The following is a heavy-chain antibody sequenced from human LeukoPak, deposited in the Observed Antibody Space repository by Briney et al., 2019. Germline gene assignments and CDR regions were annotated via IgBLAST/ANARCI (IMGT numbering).Heavy chain of an antibody. Sequence: QPGGSLRLSCAASAFTFSTYGMHWVRQAPGKGLEWVAVISYDGSNKYYGESVKGRFTISRDNSKNTLYLLMNSLRAEDTAVYYCARDRQDWDALRFFGRDNYYMDVWGKGTTVTVSS. CDR3: ARDRQDWDALRFFGRDNYYMDV. CDR2: ISYDGSNK. CDR1: AFTFSTYG. D-gene: IGHD3-3*01. J-gene: IGHJ6*03. V-gene: IGHV3-30*03.